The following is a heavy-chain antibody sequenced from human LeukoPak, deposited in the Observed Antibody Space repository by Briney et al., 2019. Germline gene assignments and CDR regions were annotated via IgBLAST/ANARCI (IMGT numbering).Heavy chain of an antibody. D-gene: IGHD3-10*01. CDR1: GFIFNNYA. V-gene: IGHV3-30*04. CDR3: AKEKNYYGSGPYFDY. J-gene: IGHJ4*02. Sequence: GGSLRLSCAASGFIFNNYAMHWVRQAPGKGLEWVALISSDGSKKDYADSVKGRFTISRDNAKNTLYLQMNSLRAEDTAVYYCAKEKNYYGSGPYFDYWGQGTLVTVSS. CDR2: ISSDGSKK.